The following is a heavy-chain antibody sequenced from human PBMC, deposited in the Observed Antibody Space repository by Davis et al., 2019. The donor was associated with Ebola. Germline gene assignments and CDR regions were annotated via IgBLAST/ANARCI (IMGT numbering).Heavy chain of an antibody. CDR2: IYPGDSNT. Sequence: GESLKISCKGSGCSFTSYWIGWVRQMPGKGLEWMGIIYPGDSNTRYSPSFQGQVTISADKSISTAYLQWSSLKASDTAMYYCARQIGYCSSTSCSYYYYGMDVWGQGTTVTVSS. J-gene: IGHJ6*02. CDR3: ARQIGYCSSTSCSYYYYGMDV. D-gene: IGHD2-2*01. CDR1: GCSFTSYW. V-gene: IGHV5-51*01.